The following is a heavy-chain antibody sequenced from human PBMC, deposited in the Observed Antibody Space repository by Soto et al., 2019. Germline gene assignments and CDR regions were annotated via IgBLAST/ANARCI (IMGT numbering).Heavy chain of an antibody. CDR2: IYPGDSDT. CDR3: AEKAVTGTIT. J-gene: IGHJ4*02. V-gene: IGHV5-51*01. D-gene: IGHD1-20*01. CDR1: GYXFTSYF. Sequence: PXEXLKMSCKCSGYXFTSYFFVWVRQMPGKGLEWMGIIYPGDSDTRYSPYFQGQVTISADKSISTAYMQWSRLKASDTARYYCAEKAVTGTITWGQGTLGTVSS.